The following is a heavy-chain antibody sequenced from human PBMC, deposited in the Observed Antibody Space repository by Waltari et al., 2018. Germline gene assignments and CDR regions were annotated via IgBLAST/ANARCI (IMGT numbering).Heavy chain of an antibody. D-gene: IGHD3-22*01. Sequence: EVQLLESGGGLVQPGGSLRLSCAASGFTFSSYAMSWVRQAPGKGLEWVSAISGSGGSTYYADSVKGRFTISRDNSKNTLYLQMNSLRAEDTAVYYCAKDVSSGLLNSGLFDPWGQGTLVTVSS. CDR2: ISGSGGST. CDR1: GFTFSSYA. V-gene: IGHV3-23*01. J-gene: IGHJ5*02. CDR3: AKDVSSGLLNSGLFDP.